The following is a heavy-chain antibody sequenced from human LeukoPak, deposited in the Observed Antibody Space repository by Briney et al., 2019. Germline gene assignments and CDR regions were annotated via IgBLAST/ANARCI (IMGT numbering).Heavy chain of an antibody. D-gene: IGHD3-22*01. Sequence: GGSLRLSCAASGFAFSSYGMHWVRQAPGKGLEWVAVIWYDGSNKYYADSVKGRFTISRDNSKNTLYLQMNSLRAEDTAVYYCAKDQDYYDTSGYYYVGDFQHWGQGTLVTVSS. CDR1: GFAFSSYG. CDR2: IWYDGSNK. CDR3: AKDQDYYDTSGYYYVGDFQH. J-gene: IGHJ1*01. V-gene: IGHV3-33*06.